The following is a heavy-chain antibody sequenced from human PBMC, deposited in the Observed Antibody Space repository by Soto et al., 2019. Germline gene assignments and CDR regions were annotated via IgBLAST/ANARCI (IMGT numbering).Heavy chain of an antibody. V-gene: IGHV3-23*01. CDR3: AKGSYTSVYKSFHS. CDR2: IGGSGYNT. Sequence: GGSLRLSCAASGFTFSNYSITWVRQAPWKGLEWVSGIGGSGYNTYYADSVKGRFTVSRDNAKNTLYLQMNSLSAEDTAVYYCAKGSYTSVYKSFHSWGQGTLVTVSS. J-gene: IGHJ1*01. D-gene: IGHD1-1*01. CDR1: GFTFSNYS.